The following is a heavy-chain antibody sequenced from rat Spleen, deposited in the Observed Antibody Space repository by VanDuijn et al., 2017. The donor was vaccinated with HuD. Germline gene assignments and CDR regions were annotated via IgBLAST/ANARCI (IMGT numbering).Heavy chain of an antibody. CDR3: TTRDGGYPG. D-gene: IGHD1-11*01. V-gene: IGHV5-20*01. J-gene: IGHJ3*01. CDR2: INYDGSNT. Sequence: EVQLVESGGGLVQPGRSMKLSCAASGFTFSNYDMAWVRQAPTKGLEWVASINYDGSNTYYRDSVKGRFTISRDNAKSTLYLQMDSLRSEDTATYYCTTRDGGYPGWGQGTLVTVSS. CDR1: GFTFSNYD.